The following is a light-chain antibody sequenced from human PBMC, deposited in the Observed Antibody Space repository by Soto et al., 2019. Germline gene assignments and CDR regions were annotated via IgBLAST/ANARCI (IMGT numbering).Light chain of an antibody. Sequence: QSALTQPRSVSGSPGQSVTFSCTGTSGDIGAYNYVSWYQFHPGKAPKMIIYDVNKRPSGVPDRFSGSKSGNTASLTISWLQAEDEADYYCCSYAGSNYVVFGGGTKVTVL. J-gene: IGLJ2*01. CDR3: CSYAGSNYVV. CDR1: SGDIGAYNY. CDR2: DVN. V-gene: IGLV2-11*01.